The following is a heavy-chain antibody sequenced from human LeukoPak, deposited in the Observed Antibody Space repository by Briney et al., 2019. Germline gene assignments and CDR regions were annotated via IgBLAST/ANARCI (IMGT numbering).Heavy chain of an antibody. J-gene: IGHJ3*02. Sequence: ASVKVSCKASGGTFSSYAISLVRQAPGQGLEWMGRIIPILGIANYAQKFQGRVTITADKSTSTAYMELSSLRSEDTAVYYCARRIAVAGPPGDAFDIWGQGTMVTVSS. CDR2: IIPILGIA. CDR1: GGTFSSYA. V-gene: IGHV1-69*04. CDR3: ARRIAVAGPPGDAFDI. D-gene: IGHD6-19*01.